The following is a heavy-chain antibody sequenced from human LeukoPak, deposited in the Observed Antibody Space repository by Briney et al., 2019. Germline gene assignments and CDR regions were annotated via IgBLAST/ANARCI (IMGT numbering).Heavy chain of an antibody. D-gene: IGHD3/OR15-3a*01. CDR2: IKLDGSEK. V-gene: IGHV3-7*03. CDR1: GFSFGKYW. CDR3: ARDQYDTWSRRGNFDS. J-gene: IGHJ4*02. Sequence: GGSLRLSCVASGFSFGKYWMSWVRQAPGKGLEWVANIKLDGSEKNYVDPVKGRFTISRDNTKNSLYLQMSSLRAEDTAVFYCARDQYDTWSRRGNFDSWGQGTLVIVSS.